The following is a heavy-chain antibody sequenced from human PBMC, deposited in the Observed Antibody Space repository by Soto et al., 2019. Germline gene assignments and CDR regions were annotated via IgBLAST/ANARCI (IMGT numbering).Heavy chain of an antibody. CDR1: GFTFSSYA. Sequence: EVQLLESGGGLVQPGGSLRLSCAASGFTFSSYAMSWVRQAPGKGLEWVSAISGSGGSTYYADSVKGRFTISRDNSKNTLYLQMNSLRAEDTAVSYCAKDMGYSYGTHYNDYWGQGTLVTVSS. CDR3: AKDMGYSYGTHYNDY. CDR2: ISGSGGST. J-gene: IGHJ4*02. V-gene: IGHV3-23*01. D-gene: IGHD5-18*01.